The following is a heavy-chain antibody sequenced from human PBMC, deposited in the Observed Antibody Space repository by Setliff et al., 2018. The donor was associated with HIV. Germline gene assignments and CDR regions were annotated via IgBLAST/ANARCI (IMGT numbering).Heavy chain of an antibody. CDR2: INSDGSGT. D-gene: IGHD3-10*01. V-gene: IGHV3-74*01. Sequence: GGSLRLSCAASGLTFSNYWMHWVRQAPGKGLVWVSRINSDGSGTSYADSVKGRFTISRDNAKNTLYLQMNSLRAEDTAVYYCAKGGKVWFGELSQDYYYGMAVWGQGTTVTVSS. CDR1: GLTFSNYW. CDR3: AKGGKVWFGELSQDYYYGMAV. J-gene: IGHJ6*02.